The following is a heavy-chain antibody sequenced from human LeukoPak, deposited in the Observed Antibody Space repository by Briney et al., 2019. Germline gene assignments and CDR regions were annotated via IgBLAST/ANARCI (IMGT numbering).Heavy chain of an antibody. CDR2: IWYDGSNK. D-gene: IGHD2-2*01. Sequence: GGSLRLSCAASGFTFSSYGMHWVRQAPGKGLEWVAVIWYDGSNKYYADSVKGRFTISRDNSKNTLYLQMNSLRAEDTAVYYCARDDCSSTSCYADPFDYWGQGTLVTVSS. CDR1: GFTFSSYG. J-gene: IGHJ4*02. V-gene: IGHV3-33*01. CDR3: ARDDCSSTSCYADPFDY.